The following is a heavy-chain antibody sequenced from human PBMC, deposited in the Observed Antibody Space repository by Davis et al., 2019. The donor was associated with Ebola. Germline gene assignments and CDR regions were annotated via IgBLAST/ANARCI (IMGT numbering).Heavy chain of an antibody. Sequence: PGGSLRLSCAASGFTFSSYAMSWVRQAPGKGLEWVGFIRSKAYGGTTEYAASVKGRFTISRDDSKSIAYLQMNSLKTEDTAVYYCTRAYRPYGDYGDDWGQGTLVTVSS. CDR2: IRSKAYGGTT. D-gene: IGHD4-17*01. V-gene: IGHV3-49*04. CDR3: TRAYRPYGDYGDD. J-gene: IGHJ4*02. CDR1: GFTFSSYA.